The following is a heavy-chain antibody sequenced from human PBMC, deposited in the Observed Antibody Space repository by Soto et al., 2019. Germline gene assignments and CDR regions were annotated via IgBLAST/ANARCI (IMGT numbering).Heavy chain of an antibody. CDR3: ARQGFGPLHGLVDV. J-gene: IGHJ6*02. CDR2: VHHSWGS. V-gene: IGHV4-59*08. Sequence: QVQLQESGPGLVKPSETLSLSCTVSGGSISSYYWSWFRQSPGKRMEWIGYVHHSWGSSYNPSLQSRVAISLATSKSQFSLQVTSVTATDTAVYYCARQGFGPLHGLVDVWGQGTTVTVSS. D-gene: IGHD3-10*01. CDR1: GGSISSYY.